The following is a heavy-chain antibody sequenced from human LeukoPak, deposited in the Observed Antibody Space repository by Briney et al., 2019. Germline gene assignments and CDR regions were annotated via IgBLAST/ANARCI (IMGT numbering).Heavy chain of an antibody. V-gene: IGHV3-7*01. J-gene: IGHJ4*02. CDR1: GFTFSSYW. CDR2: MNIDGSEK. CDR3: ARDPVEWELLLDY. Sequence: GSLRLSCAASGFTFSSYWMGWVRQAPGKRPEWVANMNIDGSEKYYADSVKGRFSISRDNARNSVYLQMASLRVEDTAVYYCARDPVEWELLLDYWGQGTLVTVSS. D-gene: IGHD1-26*01.